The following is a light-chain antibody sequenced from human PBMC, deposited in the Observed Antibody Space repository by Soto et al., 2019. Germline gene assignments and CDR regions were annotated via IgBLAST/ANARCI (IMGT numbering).Light chain of an antibody. V-gene: IGLV2-14*01. Sequence: QSALTQPASVSGSPGQSITISCTGTSSDVGSYNYVSWYQQHPDKAPKLMIYDVSNRPSGVSNRFSGSKSGNTASLTISGLQAEHEADYYCSSYTTRSTLVFGGGTKVTVL. CDR3: SSYTTRSTLV. CDR1: SSDVGSYNY. J-gene: IGLJ3*02. CDR2: DVS.